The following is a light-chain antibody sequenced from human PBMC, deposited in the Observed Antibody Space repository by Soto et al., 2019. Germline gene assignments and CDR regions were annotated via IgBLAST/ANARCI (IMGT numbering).Light chain of an antibody. CDR1: SSDVGGYNY. CDR3: SSYTSSSTPYV. V-gene: IGLV2-14*01. J-gene: IGLJ1*01. CDR2: EVS. Sequence: QSALTQPASVSGSSGQSITISCTGASSDVGGYNYVSWYQQHPGKAPKLMIYEVSNRPSGVYNRFSGSKSGNTASLTISGLQAEDEAHYYCSSYTSSSTPYVFGTGTKVTV.